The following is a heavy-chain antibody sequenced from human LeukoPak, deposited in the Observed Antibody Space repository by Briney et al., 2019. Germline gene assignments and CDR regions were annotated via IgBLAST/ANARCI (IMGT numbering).Heavy chain of an antibody. Sequence: ASVKVSCKASVYTFTSDYMNWVRQAPGQGLEWMGIVHSSGGVIRYAQEFQGRVTVTRDTSTSTVYMELSSLRSEDTAVYYCAGSSHQRNWFDPWGKGTLVIVSS. CDR3: AGSSHQRNWFDP. J-gene: IGHJ5*02. CDR2: VHSSGGVI. D-gene: IGHD1-26*01. V-gene: IGHV1-46*01. CDR1: VYTFTSDY.